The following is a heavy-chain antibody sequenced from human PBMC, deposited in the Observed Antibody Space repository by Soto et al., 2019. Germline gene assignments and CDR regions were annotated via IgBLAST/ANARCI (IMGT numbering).Heavy chain of an antibody. D-gene: IGHD3-3*01. CDR2: ISGSDGKT. V-gene: IGHV3-23*01. Sequence: GGSLRPSGQPSGFSFGSIAPSWVRQAPGKGLEWVSTISGSDGKTFYADSVKGRFSISRDTSQNTLYLQMNSLRADDTAIYYCARWSYLDYWGQGTRVTVSS. J-gene: IGHJ4*02. CDR1: GFSFGSIA. CDR3: ARWSYLDY.